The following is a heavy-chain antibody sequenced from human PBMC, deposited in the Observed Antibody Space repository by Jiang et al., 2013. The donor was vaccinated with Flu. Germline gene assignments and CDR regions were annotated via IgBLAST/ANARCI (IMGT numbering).Heavy chain of an antibody. J-gene: IGHJ4*02. CDR2: IYYSGST. V-gene: IGHV4-59*08. CDR3: ARHAGQFRGGFDY. Sequence: GPGLVKPSETLSLTCTVSGGSISSYYWSWIRQPPGKGLEWIGYIYYSGSTNYNPSLKSRVTISVDTSKNQFSLKLSSVTAADTAVYYCARHAGQFRGGFDYWGQGTLVTVSS. CDR1: GGSISSYY. D-gene: IGHD3-10*01.